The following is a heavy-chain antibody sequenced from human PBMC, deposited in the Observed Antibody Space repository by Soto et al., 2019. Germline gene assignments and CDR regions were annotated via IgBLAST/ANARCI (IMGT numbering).Heavy chain of an antibody. CDR1: GFTVNSNY. J-gene: IGHJ5*02. Sequence: PGGSLRLSCATSGFTVNSNYMSWVRQVPGKGLEWVSVIFSGGTTSYADSVKGRFFISRDNSKNTLYLQMNSLRGEDTAVYYCAREVVVAATGWFDPWGQGTLVTVSS. D-gene: IGHD2-15*01. V-gene: IGHV3-66*01. CDR2: IFSGGTT. CDR3: AREVVVAATGWFDP.